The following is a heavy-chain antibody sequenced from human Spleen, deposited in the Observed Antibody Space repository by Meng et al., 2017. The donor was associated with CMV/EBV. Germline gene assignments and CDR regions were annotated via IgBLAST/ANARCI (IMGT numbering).Heavy chain of an antibody. V-gene: IGHV4-59*08. D-gene: IGHD1-1*01. CDR2: IYYSGST. CDR3: ARAHWRRDDAFDI. CDR1: GGSTSSYY. J-gene: IGHJ3*02. Sequence: SETLSLTCTVSGGSTSSYYWSWIRQPPGKGLEWIGYIYYSGSTNYNPSLKSRVTISIDTSKNQFSLKLSSVTAADTAVYYCARAHWRRDDAFDIWGQGTKVTVSS.